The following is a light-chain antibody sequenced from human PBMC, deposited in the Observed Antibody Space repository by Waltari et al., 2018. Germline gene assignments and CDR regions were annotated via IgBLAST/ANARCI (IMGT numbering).Light chain of an antibody. CDR2: DTS. CDR3: QQRKNWPPIT. V-gene: IGKV3-11*01. J-gene: IGKJ5*01. Sequence: EVVLTQSLATLPLSTGEKATLPCRASQSVSNYLAWYQQKPGQAPRLLIYDTSNRAPGIPARFSGSGSGTDFTLTISSLEPEDFAVYYCQQRKNWPPITFGQGTRLDIK. CDR1: QSVSNY.